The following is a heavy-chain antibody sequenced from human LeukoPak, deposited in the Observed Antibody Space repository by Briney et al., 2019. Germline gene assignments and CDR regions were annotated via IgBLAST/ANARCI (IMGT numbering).Heavy chain of an antibody. D-gene: IGHD1-1*01. CDR2: INHSGST. J-gene: IGHJ3*02. CDR3: ASSPGGTGAFDI. Sequence: PSETLSLTCAVYGGSFSGYYWSWIRQPPGKGLEWIGEINHSGSTNYNPSLKSRVTISVDTSKNQFSLKLSSVTAADTAVYYCASSPGGTGAFDIWGQGTMVTVSS. V-gene: IGHV4-34*01. CDR1: GGSFSGYY.